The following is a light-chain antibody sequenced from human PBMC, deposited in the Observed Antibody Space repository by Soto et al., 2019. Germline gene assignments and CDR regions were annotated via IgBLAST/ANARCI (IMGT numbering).Light chain of an antibody. CDR1: QSISSN. CDR2: RTS. CDR3: QQYNNWPRAT. Sequence: EIVMTHSAATLAVSPCWTRRLSCSSSQSISSNLAWYQQKPGQAPRLLMFRTSSRATGFPARFSGSGSGTEFNLTISSLQSEDFGVYYCQQYNNWPRATFGGGTKVDIK. V-gene: IGKV3-15*01. J-gene: IGKJ4*01.